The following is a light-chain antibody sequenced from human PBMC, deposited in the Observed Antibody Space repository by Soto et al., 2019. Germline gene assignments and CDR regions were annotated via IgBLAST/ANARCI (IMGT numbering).Light chain of an antibody. V-gene: IGKV3D-20*02. CDR2: DAS. CDR3: QQRLMT. CDR1: QSVSSSY. Sequence: EIVLTQSPGTLSLSPGERATLSCRASQSVSSSYLAWYQQKSGQAPRLLIYDASSRVAGIPARFRGSGSGTDFTLTISSLEPEDFAVYYCQQRLMTFGQGTKVEI. J-gene: IGKJ1*01.